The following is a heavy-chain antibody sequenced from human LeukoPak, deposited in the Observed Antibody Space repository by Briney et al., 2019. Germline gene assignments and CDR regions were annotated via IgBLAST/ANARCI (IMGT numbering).Heavy chain of an antibody. D-gene: IGHD3-16*01. Sequence: SETLSLTCAVSGGSISTNNWWHWVRQSPGKGLEWIGEIYHNGNTNYNPSLKSRVTISVDTSKNQFSLKLSSVTAADTAVYYCARHYGPWGQGTLVTVSS. V-gene: IGHV4-4*02. CDR1: GGSISTNNW. CDR3: ARHYGP. CDR2: IYHNGNT. J-gene: IGHJ4*02.